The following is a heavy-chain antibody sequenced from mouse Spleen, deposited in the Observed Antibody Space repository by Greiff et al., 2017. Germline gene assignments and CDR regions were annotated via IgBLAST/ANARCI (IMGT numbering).Heavy chain of an antibody. V-gene: IGHV5-9-3*01. J-gene: IGHJ3*01. CDR3: ARHGLGREWFAY. Sequence: EVQVVESGGGLVKPGGSLKLSCAASGFTFSSYAMSWVRQTPEKRLEWVATISSGGSYTYYPDSVKGRFTISRDNAKNTLYLQMSSLRSEDTAMYYCARHGLGREWFAYWGQGTLVTVSA. CDR2: ISSGGSYT. CDR1: GFTFSSYA. D-gene: IGHD4-1*01.